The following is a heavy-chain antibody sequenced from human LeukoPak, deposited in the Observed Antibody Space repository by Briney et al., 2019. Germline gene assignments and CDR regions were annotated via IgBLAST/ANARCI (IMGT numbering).Heavy chain of an antibody. V-gene: IGHV4-59*08. CDR1: GGSINSYY. CDR2: IYYIGST. Sequence: QPSETLSLTCTVSGGSINSYYWSWIRQPPGKGLEWIGYIYYIGSTNYNPSLRGRATISVDTSNNQFYLKLSSVTAADTAVYYCARRGYSSGSNWFDPWGQGTLVTVSS. CDR3: ARRGYSSGSNWFDP. D-gene: IGHD6-19*01. J-gene: IGHJ5*02.